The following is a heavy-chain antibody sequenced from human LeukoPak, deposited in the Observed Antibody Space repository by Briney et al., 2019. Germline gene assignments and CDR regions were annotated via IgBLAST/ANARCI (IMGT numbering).Heavy chain of an antibody. V-gene: IGHV3-11*05. Sequence: PGGSLRLSCAGSGFTFSDYYMAWIRQTPGKGLQRVSYLSRGSDGKGYADSVKGRFTVSRDNDKNSMYLLMNSLTAEDTAVYYRAREFGTIRSFDIWGQGTMVTVSS. J-gene: IGHJ3*02. CDR2: LSRGSDGK. CDR3: AREFGTIRSFDI. CDR1: GFTFSDYY. D-gene: IGHD3-10*01.